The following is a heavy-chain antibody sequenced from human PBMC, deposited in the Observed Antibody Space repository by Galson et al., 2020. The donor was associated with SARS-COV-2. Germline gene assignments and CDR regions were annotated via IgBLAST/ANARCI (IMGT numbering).Heavy chain of an antibody. Sequence: GGSMRLSCAASGFTFDDYAMHWVRQAPGKGLEWVSGISWHSGSIGYADSVKGRFTISRDNAKNSLYLQMNSLRAEDTALYYCATLKDIVVVPAATDYYYMDVWGKGTTVTVSS. CDR3: ATLKDIVVVPAATDYYYMDV. D-gene: IGHD2-2*01. CDR2: ISWHSGSI. CDR1: GFTFDDYA. J-gene: IGHJ6*03. V-gene: IGHV3-9*01.